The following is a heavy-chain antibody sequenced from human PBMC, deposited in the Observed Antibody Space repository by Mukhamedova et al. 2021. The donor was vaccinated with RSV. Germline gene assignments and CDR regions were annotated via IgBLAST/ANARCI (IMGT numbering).Heavy chain of an antibody. CDR3: AKLSSSWYNEI. D-gene: IGHD6-13*01. CDR2: ISGSGTST. Sequence: VSSISGSGTSTYYADSVKGRFTISRDTSKNTLYLQMNSLRVEDTAVYYGAKLSSSWYNEIWGQGTMVTVSS. J-gene: IGHJ3*02. V-gene: IGHV3-23*01.